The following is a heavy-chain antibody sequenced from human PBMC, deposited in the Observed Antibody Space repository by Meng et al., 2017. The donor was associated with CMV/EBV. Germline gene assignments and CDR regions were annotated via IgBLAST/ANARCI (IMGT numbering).Heavy chain of an antibody. Sequence: GESLKISCAASGFTFSSHSMNWVRQAPGKGLEWVSSISSSSSYIYYADSVKGRFTISRDNAKNSLYLQMNSLRAEDTAVYYCARYPFGSHVYDSSGYGMDVWGQGTTVTVSS. J-gene: IGHJ6*02. V-gene: IGHV3-21*01. CDR1: GFTFSSHS. CDR2: ISSSSSYI. D-gene: IGHD3-22*01. CDR3: ARYPFGSHVYDSSGYGMDV.